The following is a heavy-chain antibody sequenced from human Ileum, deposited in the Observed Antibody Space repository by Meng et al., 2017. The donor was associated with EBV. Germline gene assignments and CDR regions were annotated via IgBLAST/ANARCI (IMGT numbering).Heavy chain of an antibody. CDR2: INHSGST. CDR1: GGCFSGYY. Sequence: QVQLQQWGAGLLEPPETLSLTCAVYGGCFSGYYWSWIRQPPGKGLEWIGEINHSGSTNYNPSLKSRVTISVDTSKNQFSLKLSSVTAADTAVYYCARGHDYGDYASDYWGQGTLVTVSS. CDR3: ARGHDYGDYASDY. J-gene: IGHJ4*02. D-gene: IGHD4-17*01. V-gene: IGHV4-34*01.